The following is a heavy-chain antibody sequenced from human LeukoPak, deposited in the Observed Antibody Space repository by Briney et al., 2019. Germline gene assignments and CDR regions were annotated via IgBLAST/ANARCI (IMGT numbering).Heavy chain of an antibody. V-gene: IGHV3-30*02. CDR1: GFTFSSYG. CDR2: IRYDGSNK. CDR3: ATSRPGSCPLYEKQY. J-gene: IGHJ4*02. Sequence: GGSLRLSCAASGFTFSSYGMHWVRQAPGKGLEWVAVIRYDGSNKYYADSVKGRFTISRDNSKNTLYLQMNSLRAEDTAVYYCATSRPGSCPLYEKQYWGQGTLVTVSS. D-gene: IGHD1-26*01.